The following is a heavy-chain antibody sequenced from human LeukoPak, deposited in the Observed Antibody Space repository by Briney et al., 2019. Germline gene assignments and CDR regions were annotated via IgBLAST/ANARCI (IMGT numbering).Heavy chain of an antibody. V-gene: IGHV3-30-3*01. Sequence: GGSLRPSCAASGFTFSSYAMHWVRQAPGKGLEWVAVISYDGSNKYYADSVKGRFTISRDNSKNTLYLQMNSLRAEDTAVYYCARGYGDYEIGYWGQGTLVTVSS. D-gene: IGHD4-17*01. CDR1: GFTFSSYA. CDR3: ARGYGDYEIGY. CDR2: ISYDGSNK. J-gene: IGHJ4*02.